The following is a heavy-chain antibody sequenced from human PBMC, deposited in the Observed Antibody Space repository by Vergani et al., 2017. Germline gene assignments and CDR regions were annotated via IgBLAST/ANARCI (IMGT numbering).Heavy chain of an antibody. CDR2: ISNDGSKT. Sequence: QVQLAESGGGRVQPGRSLTLSCAVSGFSFSSHAIHWVRQAPGKGLEWVAVISNDGSKTYYADSVKGRFTISRDNSKNTLDLQMNSLRTQDTAVYYCAKAGSVTSGSLQYNFYMDVWGKGATVTVS. J-gene: IGHJ6*03. CDR3: AKAGSVTSGSLQYNFYMDV. V-gene: IGHV3-30*18. CDR1: GFSFSSHA. D-gene: IGHD3-10*01.